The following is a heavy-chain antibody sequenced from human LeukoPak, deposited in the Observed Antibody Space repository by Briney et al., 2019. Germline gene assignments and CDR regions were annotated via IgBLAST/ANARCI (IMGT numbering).Heavy chain of an antibody. D-gene: IGHD5-18*01. V-gene: IGHV4-61*01. CDR3: ARATASRFDY. CDR2: IYYGGST. CDR1: GGSVSSDTYY. Sequence: NTSETLSLTCTVSGGSVSSDTYYWSWIRQPPGKGLEWIGYIYYGGSTNYNPSLKSRVTISVDTSKNQFSLKLSSVTAADTAVYYCARATASRFDYWGQRTLVTVSS. J-gene: IGHJ4*02.